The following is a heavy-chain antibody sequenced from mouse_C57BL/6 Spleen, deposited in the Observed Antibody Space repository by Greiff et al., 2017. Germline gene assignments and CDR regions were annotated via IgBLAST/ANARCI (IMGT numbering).Heavy chain of an antibody. CDR2: IDPENGNT. Sequence: VQLQQSVAELVRPGASVKLSCTASGFKIKNTYMHWVKQRPEQGLEWIGRIDPENGNTKYAPTFQGKATITADTSSHTAYLQLSSLTSEDTAIYYCARSYYSNYEDPYYFDYWGQGTTLTVSS. CDR1: GFKIKNTY. CDR3: ARSYYSNYEDPYYFDY. J-gene: IGHJ2*01. V-gene: IGHV14-3*01. D-gene: IGHD2-5*01.